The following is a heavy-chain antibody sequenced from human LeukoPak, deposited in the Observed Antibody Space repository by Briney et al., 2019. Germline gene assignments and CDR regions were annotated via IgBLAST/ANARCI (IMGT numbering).Heavy chain of an antibody. D-gene: IGHD6-19*01. CDR1: GYTFTGYY. Sequence: ASVKVSCEASGYTFTGYYMHWVRQAPGQGLEWMGWINPNSGGTNYAQKFQGRVTMTRDTSISTGYMELSRLRSDDTAVYYCATLVIAVAGGFGDYWGQGLLVTVSS. CDR3: ATLVIAVAGGFGDY. J-gene: IGHJ4*02. V-gene: IGHV1-2*02. CDR2: INPNSGGT.